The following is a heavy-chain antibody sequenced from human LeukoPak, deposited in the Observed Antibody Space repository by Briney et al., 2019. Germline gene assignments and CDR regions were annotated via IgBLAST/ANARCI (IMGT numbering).Heavy chain of an antibody. CDR1: GFTFSSYW. CDR2: IKQDGSEK. Sequence: PGGSLRLSCAASGFTFSSYWMSWVRQAPGKGLEWVANIKQDGSEKYYVDTVKGRFSISRDNAKNSLYLQMNSLRAEDTAVYYCAREGSSTDFDYWGQGTLVTVSS. V-gene: IGHV3-7*01. D-gene: IGHD1-14*01. J-gene: IGHJ4*02. CDR3: AREGSSTDFDY.